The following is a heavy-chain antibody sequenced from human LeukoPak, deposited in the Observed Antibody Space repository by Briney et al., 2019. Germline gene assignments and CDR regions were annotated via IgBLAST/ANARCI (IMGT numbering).Heavy chain of an antibody. CDR2: ISSSGSTI. V-gene: IGHV3-48*04. D-gene: IGHD2-15*01. J-gene: IGHJ3*02. CDR1: GFTFSTYN. CDR3: ARDSRRDIVVVVAAKGAFDI. Sequence: PGGSLRLSCAASGFTFSTYNMNWVRQAPGKGLEWVSYISSSGSTIYYADSVKGRFTISRDNAKNSLYLQMNSLRAEDTAVYYCARDSRRDIVVVVAAKGAFDIWGQGTMVTVSS.